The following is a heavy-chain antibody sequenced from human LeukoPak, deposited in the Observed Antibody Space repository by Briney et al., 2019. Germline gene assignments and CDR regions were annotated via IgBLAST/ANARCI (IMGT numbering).Heavy chain of an antibody. Sequence: GGSLRLSCAASGFTFSGYAMHWVRQAPGKGLEWLAVISYDGNIKYYADSVKGRFTISRDKSKNTLYPQMNSLRAEDTALYYCAKDRMLRGNGWFDPWGQGTLVTVSS. V-gene: IGHV3-30*18. CDR3: AKDRMLRGNGWFDP. J-gene: IGHJ5*02. CDR2: ISYDGNIK. D-gene: IGHD3-10*01. CDR1: GFTFSGYA.